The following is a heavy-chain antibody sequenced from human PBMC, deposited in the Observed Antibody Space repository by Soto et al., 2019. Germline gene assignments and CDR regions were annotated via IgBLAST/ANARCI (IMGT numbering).Heavy chain of an antibody. CDR2: IYYSGST. D-gene: IGHD3-10*01. CDR3: ARMVRGNSNFDY. J-gene: IGHJ4*02. V-gene: IGHV4-39*01. CDR1: SCSISTSTSY. Sequence: PSETLSLTCTVSSCSISTSTSYWGWIRQSPGKGLEWIGNIYYSGSTDYNPSLESRVTMSVDTSKNQFSLKLRSVTAADTAVYYCARMVRGNSNFDYWGQGTLVTVSS.